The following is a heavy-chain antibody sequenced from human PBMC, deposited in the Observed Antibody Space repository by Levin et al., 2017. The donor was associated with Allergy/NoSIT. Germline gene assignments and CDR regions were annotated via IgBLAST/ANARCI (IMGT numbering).Heavy chain of an antibody. J-gene: IGHJ6*02. CDR1: GFTFSSYS. Sequence: GGSLRLSCAASGFTFSSYSMNWVRQAPGKGLEWVSSISSSSNYIYYADSVKGRFTISRDNAKNSLYLQMNSLRTEDTAVYYCARDTVAARGARYYDGMEVWGQGTTVTVSS. CDR2: ISSSSNYI. V-gene: IGHV3-21*01. CDR3: ARDTVAARGARYYDGMEV. D-gene: IGHD6-6*01.